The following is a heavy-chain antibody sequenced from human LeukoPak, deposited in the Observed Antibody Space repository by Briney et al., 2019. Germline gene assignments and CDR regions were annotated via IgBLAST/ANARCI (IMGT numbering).Heavy chain of an antibody. CDR1: GFTFSSYG. CDR3: ARPYYYDSSGYYDY. D-gene: IGHD3-22*01. CDR2: ISYDGSNK. Sequence: GGSLRLSCAASGFTFSSYGMHWVRQAPGKGLEWVAVISYDGSNKYYADSVKGRFTISRDNSKNTLYLQMNSLRAEDTAVYYCARPYYYDSSGYYDYWGQGTLVTVFS. J-gene: IGHJ4*02. V-gene: IGHV3-30*03.